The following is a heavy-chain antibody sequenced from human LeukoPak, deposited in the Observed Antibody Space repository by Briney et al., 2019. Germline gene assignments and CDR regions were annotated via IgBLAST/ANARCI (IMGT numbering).Heavy chain of an antibody. CDR2: ISSSGSTI. D-gene: IGHD5-24*01. J-gene: IGHJ4*02. Sequence: KPGGSLRLSCAASGFTFSDYYMSWIRQAPGKGLEWVSYISSSGSTIYYADSVKGRFTISRDNAKNSLYLQMNSLRAEDTAVYYCARDTRDGYKYFDYWGQGTLVTVSS. CDR1: GFTFSDYY. V-gene: IGHV3-11*04. CDR3: ARDTRDGYKYFDY.